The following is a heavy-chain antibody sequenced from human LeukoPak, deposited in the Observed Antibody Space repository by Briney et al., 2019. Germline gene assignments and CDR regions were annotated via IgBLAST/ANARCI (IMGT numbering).Heavy chain of an antibody. D-gene: IGHD6-6*01. V-gene: IGHV4-34*01. J-gene: IGHJ6*03. CDR1: GGSFSGYF. Sequence: SETLSLTCAVYGGSFSGYFWTWIRQPPGKGLEWIGEINDNGRNNYNPSLKSRVTISVDTSKSQFSLKLRSVTAADTAVYYCARLKEYSTSSRVGGMDVWGKGATVIVSS. CDR3: ARLKEYSTSSRVGGMDV. CDR2: INDNGRN.